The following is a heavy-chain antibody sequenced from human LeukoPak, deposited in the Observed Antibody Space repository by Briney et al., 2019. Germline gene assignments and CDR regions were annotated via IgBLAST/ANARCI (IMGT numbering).Heavy chain of an antibody. V-gene: IGHV3-48*03. CDR2: ISSSGSTI. J-gene: IGHJ6*02. CDR3: AVEAYYDILTGYRLYYYYGMDV. CDR1: GFTFSSYE. Sequence: GGSLRLSCAASGFTFSSYEMNWVRQAPGKGLEWVSYISSSGSTIYYADSVKGRFTISRDNSKNTLYLQMNSLRAEDTAVYYCAVEAYYDILTGYRLYYYYGMDVWGQGTTVTVSS. D-gene: IGHD3-9*01.